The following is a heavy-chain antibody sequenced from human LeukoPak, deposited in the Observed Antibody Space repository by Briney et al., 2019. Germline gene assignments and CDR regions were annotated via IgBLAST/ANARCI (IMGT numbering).Heavy chain of an antibody. CDR1: GFTFSSYA. CDR2: ISSSSSYI. D-gene: IGHD3-3*01. V-gene: IGHV3-21*01. Sequence: GGSLRLSCAASGFTFSSYAMNWVRQAPGKGLEWVSSISSSSSYIYYADSVKGRFTISRDNAKNSLYLQMNSLRAEDTAVYYCASYDFWSGYSPDFDYWGQGTLVTVSS. CDR3: ASYDFWSGYSPDFDY. J-gene: IGHJ4*02.